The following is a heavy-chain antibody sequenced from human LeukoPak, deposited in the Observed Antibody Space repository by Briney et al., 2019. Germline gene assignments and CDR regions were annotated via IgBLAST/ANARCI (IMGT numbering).Heavy chain of an antibody. Sequence: SETLSLTCAVYGGSFSSYYWSWIRQPPGKGLEWIGYIYYSGSTNYNPSLKSRATISVDTSKNQFSLKLSSVTAADTAVYYCARHGRNYYDSSEYAFDIWGQGTMVTVSS. V-gene: IGHV4-59*08. CDR3: ARHGRNYYDSSEYAFDI. J-gene: IGHJ3*02. D-gene: IGHD3-22*01. CDR2: IYYSGST. CDR1: GGSFSSYY.